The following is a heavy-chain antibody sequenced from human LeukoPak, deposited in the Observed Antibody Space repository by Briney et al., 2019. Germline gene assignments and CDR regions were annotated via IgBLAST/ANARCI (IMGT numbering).Heavy chain of an antibody. Sequence: ASVKVSCEASGYTFTSNGISWVRQAPGQGLEWMGWISAYNGNINYAQKFQGRVTMTTDTSTSTAHMELRSLRSDDTAVYYCVREADQDCSGGSCYRSSGNWLDPWGQGTLVTVSS. V-gene: IGHV1-18*04. J-gene: IGHJ5*02. CDR2: ISAYNGNI. CDR1: GYTFTSNG. CDR3: VREADQDCSGGSCYRSSGNWLDP. D-gene: IGHD2-15*01.